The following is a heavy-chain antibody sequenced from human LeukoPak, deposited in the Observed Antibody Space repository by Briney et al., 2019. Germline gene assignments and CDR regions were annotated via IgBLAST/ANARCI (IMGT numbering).Heavy chain of an antibody. CDR2: ISGSGDTT. CDR3: AKGHSAHGTGFDY. Sequence: GGSLRLSCAASGLTFSRFAMSWVRQAPGKGLEWVSTISGSGDTTYYADSMRGRFTISRDNLKNTLYVQMNILRVEYTAVYYCAKGHSAHGTGFDYWGQGTLVIVSS. D-gene: IGHD1-1*01. J-gene: IGHJ4*02. CDR1: GLTFSRFA. V-gene: IGHV3-23*01.